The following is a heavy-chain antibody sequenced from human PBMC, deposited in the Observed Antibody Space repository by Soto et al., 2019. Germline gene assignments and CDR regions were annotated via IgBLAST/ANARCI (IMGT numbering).Heavy chain of an antibody. CDR2: ISWNSGSI. D-gene: IGHD3-10*01. J-gene: IGHJ4*02. CDR3: AKAENWFGQPYDY. V-gene: IGHV3-9*01. CDR1: GFTFDDYA. Sequence: EVQLVESGGGLVQPGRSLRLSCAASGFTFDDYAMHWVRQAPGKGLEWVSGISWNSGSIGHADSVKGRFTISRDNAKNSLYLQMNSLRAEDTALYYCAKAENWFGQPYDYWGQGTLVTVSS.